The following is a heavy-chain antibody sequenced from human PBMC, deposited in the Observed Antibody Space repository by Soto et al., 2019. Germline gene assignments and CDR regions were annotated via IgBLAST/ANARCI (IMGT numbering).Heavy chain of an antibody. CDR1: GFTFNNYA. D-gene: IGHD3-16*01. V-gene: IGHV3-23*01. Sequence: EVQLLESGGNLVQPGGSLRLSCAASGFTFNNYAMNWVGQAPGKGLEWVAALTGNGGSTYYADTVKGRFTISRDNSNNTLYLQMTSLSAEDSALYFCAKMGAFYVGQFNMWGHGTMVTVSS. CDR3: AKMGAFYVGQFNM. J-gene: IGHJ3*02. CDR2: LTGNGGST.